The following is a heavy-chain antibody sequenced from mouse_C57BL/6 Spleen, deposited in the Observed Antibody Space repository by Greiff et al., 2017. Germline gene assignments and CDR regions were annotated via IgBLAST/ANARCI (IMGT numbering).Heavy chain of an antibody. CDR2: IYPGDGDT. V-gene: IGHV1-82*01. CDR3: ARPGNYGGYYAMDY. Sequence: QVQLQQSGPELVKPGASVKISCKASGYAFSSSWMNWVKQRPGKGLEWIGRIYPGDGDTNYNGKFKGKATLTADKSSSTAYMQLSSLTSEDSAVYFCARPGNYGGYYAMDYWGQGTSVTVSS. J-gene: IGHJ4*01. D-gene: IGHD2-1*01. CDR1: GYAFSSSW.